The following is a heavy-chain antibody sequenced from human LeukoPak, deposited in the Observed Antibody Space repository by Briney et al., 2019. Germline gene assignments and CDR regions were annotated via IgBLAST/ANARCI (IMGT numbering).Heavy chain of an antibody. V-gene: IGHV3-7*01. D-gene: IGHD5-18*01. J-gene: IGHJ4*02. Sequence: GGSLRLSCAASGFIVSNYCVVWVRQASGKGLEWVATMNADENQKLYADSMEGRFTISRDNGKNSLYLQIDSLRVDDTAVYYCARGGGYSYGPLGYFDYWGQGTLVTVSS. CDR1: GFIVSNYC. CDR3: ARGGGYSYGPLGYFDY. CDR2: MNADENQK.